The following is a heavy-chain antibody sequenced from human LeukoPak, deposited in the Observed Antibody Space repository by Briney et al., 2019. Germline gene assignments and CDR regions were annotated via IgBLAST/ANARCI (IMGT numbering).Heavy chain of an antibody. J-gene: IGHJ6*02. Sequence: GGSLRLSCVASGFTFSSYAMSWVRQAPGKGLEWVSAVSGSASRTYYADSVEGRFTISRDNPKNTLYLQMNSLRGEDTAVYYCAKVYVSYYYGMDVWGHGTTVTVSS. CDR1: GFTFSSYA. CDR2: VSGSASRT. D-gene: IGHD3-10*02. CDR3: AKVYVSYYYGMDV. V-gene: IGHV3-23*01.